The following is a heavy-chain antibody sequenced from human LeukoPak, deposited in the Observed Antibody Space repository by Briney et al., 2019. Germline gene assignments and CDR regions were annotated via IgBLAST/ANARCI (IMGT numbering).Heavy chain of an antibody. J-gene: IGHJ6*03. CDR3: ARGGRYMSASWYRSVYYYMDV. CDR1: GGSISSYY. D-gene: IGHD6-13*01. CDR2: IYYSGST. Sequence: SETLSLTCTVSGGSISSYYWSWIRQPPGKGLEWIGYIYYSGSTNYNPSLKSRVTISVDTSKDQFSLKLSSVTAADTAVYFCARGGRYMSASWYRSVYYYMDVWGKGTTVTVSS. V-gene: IGHV4-59*12.